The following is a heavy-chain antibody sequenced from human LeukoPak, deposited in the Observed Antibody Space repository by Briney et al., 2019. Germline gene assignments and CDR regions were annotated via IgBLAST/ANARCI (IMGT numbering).Heavy chain of an antibody. V-gene: IGHV1-2*02. CDR2: INPNSGGT. Sequence: ASVKVSCKASGYTFTGYYMHWVRQAPGQGLEWMGWINPNSGGTNYAQKFQGRVTITRDTSISTAYMELSRLRSDDTAVYYCASGDAIVVVPAAPFDPWGQGTLVTVSS. CDR3: ASGDAIVVVPAAPFDP. CDR1: GYTFTGYY. D-gene: IGHD2-2*01. J-gene: IGHJ5*02.